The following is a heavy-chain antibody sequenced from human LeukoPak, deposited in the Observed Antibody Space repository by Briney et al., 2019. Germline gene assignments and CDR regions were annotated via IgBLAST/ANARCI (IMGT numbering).Heavy chain of an antibody. CDR3: ATFSPDPSITYYYDSSGYVFDY. V-gene: IGHV3-7*01. CDR2: IKQDGSEK. Sequence: TGGSLRLSCAASGFTSSSYWMSWVRQAPGKGLEWVANIKQDGSEKYYADSVKGRFTISRDNAKNSLYLQMNSLRAEDTAVYYCATFSPDPSITYYYDSSGYVFDYWGQGTLVTVSS. J-gene: IGHJ4*02. D-gene: IGHD3-22*01. CDR1: GFTSSSYW.